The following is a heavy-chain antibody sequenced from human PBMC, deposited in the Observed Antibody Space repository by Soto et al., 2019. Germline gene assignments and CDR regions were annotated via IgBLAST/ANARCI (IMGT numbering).Heavy chain of an antibody. CDR3: ARGFYDSSGHLNFSYDY. J-gene: IGHJ4*02. D-gene: IGHD3-22*01. CDR2: IYSGGVT. V-gene: IGHV3-53*01. CDR1: AFRVSSNY. Sequence: GGSLRLSCTASAFRVSSNYMSLVRQSPGKGLEWVSVIYSGGVTDYADSVKGRFTISRDNSKNTLYLQMNSLRAEDTALYYCARGFYDSSGHLNFSYDYWDQGPLVTIFS.